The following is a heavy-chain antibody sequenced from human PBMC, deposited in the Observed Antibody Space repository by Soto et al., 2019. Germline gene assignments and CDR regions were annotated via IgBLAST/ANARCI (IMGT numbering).Heavy chain of an antibody. CDR2: IYSGGDT. CDR3: ATDIDDTWLLNS. D-gene: IGHD5-12*01. Sequence: GGSLRLSCAASGFTVNNNFMIWVRQPPGKGLEWVSLIYSGGDTHYADSVKGRFTISRDSSTNTLYLQMNSLRGEDTAVYLCATDIDDTWLLNSWGQGTLVTVSS. V-gene: IGHV3-53*01. J-gene: IGHJ4*02. CDR1: GFTVNNNF.